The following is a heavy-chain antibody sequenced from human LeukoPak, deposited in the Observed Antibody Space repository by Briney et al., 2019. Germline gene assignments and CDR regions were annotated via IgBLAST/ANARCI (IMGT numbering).Heavy chain of an antibody. CDR2: ISSGSSTI. Sequence: GGSLRLSCAASGFTFSSYSMNWVRQAPGKGLEWVSYISSGSSTIYYADSVKGRFTISRDNAKNSLYLQMNSLRAEDTAVYYCARDKGAAAMRWFDPWGQGTLVTVSS. J-gene: IGHJ5*02. D-gene: IGHD2-2*01. V-gene: IGHV3-48*01. CDR1: GFTFSSYS. CDR3: ARDKGAAAMRWFDP.